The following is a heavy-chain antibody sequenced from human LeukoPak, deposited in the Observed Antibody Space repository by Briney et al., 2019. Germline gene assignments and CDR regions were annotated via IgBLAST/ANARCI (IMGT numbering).Heavy chain of an antibody. D-gene: IGHD3-10*01. Sequence: ASVKVSCKASGYTFTSYDINWVRQATGQGLEWMGWMNPNSGNTGYAQKFQGRVTMTGNTSISTAYMELSSLRSEDTAVYYCARAVRAYGSGSYASGYWGQGTLVTVSS. CDR1: GYTFTSYD. V-gene: IGHV1-8*01. J-gene: IGHJ4*02. CDR2: MNPNSGNT. CDR3: ARAVRAYGSGSYASGY.